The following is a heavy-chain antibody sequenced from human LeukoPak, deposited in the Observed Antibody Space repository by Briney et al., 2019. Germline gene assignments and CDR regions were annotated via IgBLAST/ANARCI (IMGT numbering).Heavy chain of an antibody. CDR1: GGSVSSGDYS. D-gene: IGHD1-14*01. V-gene: IGHV4-61*03. Sequence: SETLSLTCTVSGGSVSSGDYSWSWVRQPPGKGLEWIGEVYHDGSANYKPSLKSRVTISADTSRNHFSLKLTSVTAADTAVYYCAYNRNFALDNWGRGTLVTVSS. CDR3: AYNRNFALDN. CDR2: VYHDGSA. J-gene: IGHJ4*01.